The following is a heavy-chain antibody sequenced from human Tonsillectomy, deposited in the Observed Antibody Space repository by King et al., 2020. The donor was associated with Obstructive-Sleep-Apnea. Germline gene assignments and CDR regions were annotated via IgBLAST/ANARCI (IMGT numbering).Heavy chain of an antibody. J-gene: IGHJ4*02. Sequence: VQLVESGGGLVQPGGSLRLSCSASGFTFSSYSMNWVRQAPWEGLEWGSYISSSSSTIYYANSVKGRVTISRDNAKNSLYLQMNSLRAEDTAVYYCARSQPDYYGSGSYYRWYFDYWGQGTLVTVSS. CDR1: GFTFSSYS. V-gene: IGHV3-48*04. CDR2: ISSSSSTI. D-gene: IGHD3-10*01. CDR3: ARSQPDYYGSGSYYRWYFDY.